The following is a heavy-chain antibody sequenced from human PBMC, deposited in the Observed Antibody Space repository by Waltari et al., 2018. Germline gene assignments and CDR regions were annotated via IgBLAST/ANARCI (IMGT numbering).Heavy chain of an antibody. CDR2: IRSSSRSR. CDR1: GFTFSSYS. D-gene: IGHD6-13*01. J-gene: IGHJ6*02. Sequence: EVQLVESGGGLVQPGGSLRLSCAASGFTFSSYSMNWVRQAPGKGLEWVAYIRSSSRSRYYAGAVKGRFTISRDNAKNALQLQLNSLRAEDAAVYYCAREGDSSWSNYYYGMDVWGQGTTVTVSS. V-gene: IGHV3-48*01. CDR3: AREGDSSWSNYYYGMDV.